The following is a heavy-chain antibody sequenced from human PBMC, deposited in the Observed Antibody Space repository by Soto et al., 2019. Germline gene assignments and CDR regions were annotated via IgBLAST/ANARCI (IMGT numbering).Heavy chain of an antibody. D-gene: IGHD3-16*01. J-gene: IGHJ4*02. CDR3: ARLPSRHWVGY. V-gene: IGHV4-39*01. CDR2: LYYNVGT. Sequence: SETLSLTCTVSGSSISSSGYYWGWIRQPPGRGLEWIGSLYYNVGTYYNPSLKSRVTISADTSANQFSLMVNSGTAADTAIYYCARLPSRHWVGYWGQGTLVTVSS. CDR1: GSSISSSGYY.